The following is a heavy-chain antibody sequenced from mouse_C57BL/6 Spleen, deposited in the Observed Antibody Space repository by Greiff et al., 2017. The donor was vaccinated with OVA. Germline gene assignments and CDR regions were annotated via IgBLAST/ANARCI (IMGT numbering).Heavy chain of an antibody. J-gene: IGHJ2*01. CDR2: IYPGDGAT. Sequence: QVQLQQSGPELVKPGASVKISCKASGYAFSSSWMNWVKQRPGKGLEWIGRIYPGDGATNYNGKFKGKATLTADKSSSTAYMQLSSLPSEDSAVYFCARQLTGTYFDYWGQGTTLTVSS. D-gene: IGHD4-1*01. V-gene: IGHV1-82*01. CDR3: ARQLTGTYFDY. CDR1: GYAFSSSW.